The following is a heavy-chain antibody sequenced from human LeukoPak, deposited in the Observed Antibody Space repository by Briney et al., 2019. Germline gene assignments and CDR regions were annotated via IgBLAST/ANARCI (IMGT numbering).Heavy chain of an antibody. Sequence: SETLSLTCTVSGGSISSSTYYWGWIRQPPGKGLEWLGSIYYSGNTYHNPSLKSRLTISVDTSKNQFSLKLSSVTAADTAVYYCVRVDNGGNYFDYWGQGTLVTVSS. CDR3: VRVDNGGNYFDY. CDR1: GGSISSSTYY. CDR2: IYYSGNT. V-gene: IGHV4-39*01. D-gene: IGHD4-23*01. J-gene: IGHJ4*02.